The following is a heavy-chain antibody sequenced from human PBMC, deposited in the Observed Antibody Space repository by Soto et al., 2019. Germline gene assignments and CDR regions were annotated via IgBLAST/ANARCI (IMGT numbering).Heavy chain of an antibody. CDR1: GGSLSSHY. Sequence: SETLSLTCTVSGGSLSSHYWSWIRLPPGKGLEWIGYIHYTGSSNHNPSLQSRVTMSVDTSKNQFSLKLSSGTAADTAVYYCAKRSSSSTFDYWGQGTLVTVSS. CDR2: IHYTGSS. J-gene: IGHJ4*02. V-gene: IGHV4-59*08. D-gene: IGHD6-6*01. CDR3: AKRSSSSTFDY.